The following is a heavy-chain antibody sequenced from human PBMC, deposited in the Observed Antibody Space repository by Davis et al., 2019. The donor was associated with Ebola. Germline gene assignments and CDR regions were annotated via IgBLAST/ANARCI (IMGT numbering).Heavy chain of an antibody. J-gene: IGHJ6*04. CDR1: GFTFSDFY. CDR2: INSRGSTI. V-gene: IGHV3-11*01. Sequence: GGSLRLSCAASGFTFSDFYMSWIRQAPGKGLEWVSYINSRGSTIYYADSVKGRFTISRDNAKNSLYLQMNSLRAEDTALYYCAKSQFPAGYYGMDVWGKGTTVTVSS. D-gene: IGHD2-21*01. CDR3: AKSQFPAGYYGMDV.